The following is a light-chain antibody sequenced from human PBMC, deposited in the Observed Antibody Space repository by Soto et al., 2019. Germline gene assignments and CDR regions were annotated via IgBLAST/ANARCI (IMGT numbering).Light chain of an antibody. Sequence: QSVLTQPRSVSGSPGQSVTISCTGTSGDVGGYNYVSWYQQHPGEAPKLMIYDVSKRPSGVPDRFSGSKSGNTASLTISGLQAEDEADYYCCSYAGNSYVFGTGTKVTV. V-gene: IGLV2-11*01. CDR2: DVS. CDR1: SGDVGGYNY. CDR3: CSYAGNSYV. J-gene: IGLJ1*01.